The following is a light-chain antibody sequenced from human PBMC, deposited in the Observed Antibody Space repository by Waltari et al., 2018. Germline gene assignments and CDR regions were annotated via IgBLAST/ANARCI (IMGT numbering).Light chain of an antibody. Sequence: EIVLTQSPATLSLSPGERATLPCRASQSVSSYLAWYQQKPGQAPRLLIYDASNRATGIPARFSGSGSGTDFTLTISSLEPEDFAVYYCQQRSNWPLTSGGGTKVEIK. V-gene: IGKV3-11*01. J-gene: IGKJ4*01. CDR3: QQRSNWPLT. CDR2: DAS. CDR1: QSVSSY.